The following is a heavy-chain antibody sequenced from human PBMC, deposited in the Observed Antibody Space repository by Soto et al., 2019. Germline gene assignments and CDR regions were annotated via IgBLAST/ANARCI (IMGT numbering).Heavy chain of an antibody. CDR2: ISSSGSTI. Sequence: GGSLRLSCAASGFTFSDYYMSWIRQAPGKGLEWVSYISSSGSTIYYADSVKGRFTISRDNAKNSLYLQMNSLRAEDTAVYYCATRRNVLEDVPPYYYYMDVWGKGTTVTVSS. J-gene: IGHJ6*03. CDR1: GFTFSDYY. CDR3: ATRRNVLEDVPPYYYYMDV. D-gene: IGHD3-3*01. V-gene: IGHV3-11*01.